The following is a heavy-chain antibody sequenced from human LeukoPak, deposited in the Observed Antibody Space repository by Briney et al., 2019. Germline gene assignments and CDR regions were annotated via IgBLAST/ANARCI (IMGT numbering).Heavy chain of an antibody. CDR3: ARSVAGGYYYYYYMDV. V-gene: IGHV4-59*01. CDR1: GGSISSYY. Sequence: SETLSLTCTVSGGSISSYYWSWIRQPPGKGLEWIGYIHYSGSTNYNPSLKSRVTISVDTSKNQFSLKLSSVTAADTAVYYCARSVAGGYYYYYYMDVWGKGTTVTISS. D-gene: IGHD6-19*01. CDR2: IHYSGST. J-gene: IGHJ6*03.